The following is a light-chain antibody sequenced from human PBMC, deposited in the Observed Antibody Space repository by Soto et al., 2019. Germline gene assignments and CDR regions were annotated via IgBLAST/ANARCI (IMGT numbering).Light chain of an antibody. CDR3: QQHSYWSWT. CDR2: AAS. J-gene: IGKJ1*01. V-gene: IGKV3-11*01. CDR1: QSVSSN. Sequence: IVLTQSAATLSLSPGERATLSCRASQSVSSNLAWYQQKPGQAPRLLIYAASNRATGIPARFSGSGSGTDFTLTISSLQPEDFAVYYCQQHSYWSWTFGQRTKV.